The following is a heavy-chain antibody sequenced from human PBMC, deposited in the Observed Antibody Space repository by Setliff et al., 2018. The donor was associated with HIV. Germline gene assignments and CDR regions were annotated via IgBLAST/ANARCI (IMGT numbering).Heavy chain of an antibody. CDR3: ARIPNHSSGFDY. CDR2: FDPEDGET. V-gene: IGHV1-24*01. J-gene: IGHJ4*02. D-gene: IGHD3-22*01. Sequence: GASVKVSCKISGYTLTELSIHWVRQAPGKGLEWMANFDPEDGETFYAQKFQGRLTMTEDTSTDTAYMELSSLRSEGTAVYYCARIPNHSSGFDYWGQGTPVTVSS. CDR1: GYTLTELS.